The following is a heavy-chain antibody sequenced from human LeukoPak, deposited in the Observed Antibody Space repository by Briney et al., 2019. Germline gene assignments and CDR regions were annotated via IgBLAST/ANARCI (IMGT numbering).Heavy chain of an antibody. CDR2: INSDGSST. CDR3: ARLDQVTYSSTWGFDC. CDR1: GXTFSNYW. V-gene: IGHV3-74*01. J-gene: IGHJ4*02. Sequence: GGSLRLSCAASGXTFSNYWVYWVRQAPGKGLVWVSHINSDGSSTSYADSVKGRFTISRDNAKNTLYLQMNSLRAEDTAVYYCARLDQVTYSSTWGFDCWGQGTLATVSS. D-gene: IGHD6-13*01.